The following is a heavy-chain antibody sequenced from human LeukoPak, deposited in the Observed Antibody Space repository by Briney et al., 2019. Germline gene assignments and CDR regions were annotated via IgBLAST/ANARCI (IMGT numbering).Heavy chain of an antibody. J-gene: IGHJ4*02. CDR3: ARHQGGVLGQLVAY. V-gene: IGHV3-20*04. CDR1: GFTFDDYG. D-gene: IGHD6-6*01. CDR2: INWNGGST. Sequence: PGGSPRLSCAASGFTFDDYGMSWVRQAPGKGLEWVSGINWNGGSTGYADSVKGRFTISRDNAKNSLYLQMNSLRAEDTALYYCARHQGGVLGQLVAYWGQGTLLTVSS.